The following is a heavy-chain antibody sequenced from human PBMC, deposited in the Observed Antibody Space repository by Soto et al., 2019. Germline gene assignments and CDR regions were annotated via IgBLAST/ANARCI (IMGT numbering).Heavy chain of an antibody. CDR1: GGSISSSSYY. CDR2: IYYSGST. V-gene: IGHV4-39*01. Sequence: QLQLQESGPGLVKPSETLSLTCTVSGGSISSSSYYWGWIRQPPGKGLEWIGSIYYSGSTYYNPSLKSRVTTSVDTSKNQFSLKLSSVTAADTAVYYCASTVVADQAFQHWGQGTLVTVSS. CDR3: ASTVVADQAFQH. J-gene: IGHJ1*01. D-gene: IGHD2-15*01.